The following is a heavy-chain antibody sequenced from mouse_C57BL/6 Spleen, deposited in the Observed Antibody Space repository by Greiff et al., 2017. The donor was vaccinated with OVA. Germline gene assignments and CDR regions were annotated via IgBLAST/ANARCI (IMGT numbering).Heavy chain of an antibody. Sequence: VQLQQSGAELVKPGASVKMSCKASGYTFTSYWITWVKQRPGQGLEWIGDIYPGSGSTNYNEKFKSKATLTVDTSSSTAYMQLSSLTSEDSAVYYCASYYSSSYEDYAMDYWGQGTSVTVSS. CDR1: GYTFTSYW. CDR3: ASYYSSSYEDYAMDY. CDR2: IYPGSGST. J-gene: IGHJ4*01. D-gene: IGHD1-1*01. V-gene: IGHV1-55*01.